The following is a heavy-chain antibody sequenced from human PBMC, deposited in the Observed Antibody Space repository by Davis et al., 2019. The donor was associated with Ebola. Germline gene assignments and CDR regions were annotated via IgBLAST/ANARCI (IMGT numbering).Heavy chain of an antibody. CDR2: ISSSGSTI. CDR1: GFTFSSYG. Sequence: SCKASGFTFSSYGMHWVRQAPGKGLEWVSYISSSGSTIYYADSVRGRFTISRDNAKNSLYLQMNSLRAEDTAVYYCARGYSTFDYWGQGTLVTVSS. J-gene: IGHJ4*02. D-gene: IGHD4-11*01. CDR3: ARGYSTFDY. V-gene: IGHV3-48*03.